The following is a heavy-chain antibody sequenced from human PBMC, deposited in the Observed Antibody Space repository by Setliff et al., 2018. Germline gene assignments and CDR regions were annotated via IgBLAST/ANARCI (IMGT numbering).Heavy chain of an antibody. D-gene: IGHD2-2*01. Sequence: GESLKISCAASGFPFSSYSMNWVRQAPGKGLEWVSHIVPNSRTIYYADSVKGRLTISXXXAKXXXXXXXXXXXAEDTAVYYGGRTQVVPASTYSIDYWGKGTLVTVSS. CDR2: IVPNSRTI. CDR1: GFPFSSYS. V-gene: IGHV3-48*01. CDR3: GRTQVVPASTYSIDY. J-gene: IGHJ4*02.